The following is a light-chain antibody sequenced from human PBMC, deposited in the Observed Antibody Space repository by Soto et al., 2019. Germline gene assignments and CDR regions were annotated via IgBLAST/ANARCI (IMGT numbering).Light chain of an antibody. CDR1: SSDIGGYYS. CDR3: NSYGGNDGGV. J-gene: IGLJ3*02. V-gene: IGLV2-8*01. Sequence: QSALTQPPSASGSPGQSVTISCTGSSSDIGGYYSVSWYQQHPGKAPKLIIYEDNKRPSGVPYRFSASKSGNTASLTVSGLQAEDEADYYCNSYGGNDGGVFGGGIKLTVL. CDR2: EDN.